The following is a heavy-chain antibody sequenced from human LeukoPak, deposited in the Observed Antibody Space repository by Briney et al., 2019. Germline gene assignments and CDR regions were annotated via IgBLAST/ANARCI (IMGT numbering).Heavy chain of an antibody. J-gene: IGHJ4*02. CDR3: VRESSGWDLNFFDN. D-gene: IGHD6-19*01. Sequence: SETLSLTCTVSGDSISGFYWSWIRQSPGMGLEWIGNIHSSGNTNYNPSLKSRVTLPEDTSTNQFFLKVISVTTADTAVYYCVRESSGWDLNFFDNWGQGTLVTVSS. CDR1: GDSISGFY. CDR2: IHSSGNT. V-gene: IGHV4-59*01.